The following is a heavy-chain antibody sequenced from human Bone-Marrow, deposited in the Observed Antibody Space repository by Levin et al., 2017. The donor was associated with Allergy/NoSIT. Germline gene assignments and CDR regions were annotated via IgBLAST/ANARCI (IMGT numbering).Heavy chain of an antibody. V-gene: IGHV3-30*18. CDR2: ISNDGTNK. CDR1: GFTFSSYG. J-gene: IGHJ6*03. CDR3: AKDLKYYMDV. Sequence: GESLKISCAASGFTFSSYGMHWVRQAPGKGLEWVAFISNDGTNKYYADSVKGRLTISRDNSQNTVYLQMNSLRLEDTAVYFCAKDLKYYMDVWGQGTTVTVSS.